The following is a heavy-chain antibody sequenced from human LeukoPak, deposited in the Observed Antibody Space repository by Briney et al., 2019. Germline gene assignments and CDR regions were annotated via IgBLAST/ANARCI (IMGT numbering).Heavy chain of an antibody. CDR2: ISSSGDAI. D-gene: IGHD6-19*01. CDR1: EFTFSSYE. V-gene: IGHV3-48*03. CDR3: ARGVLYSNGWYMRGYFDY. J-gene: IGHJ4*02. Sequence: QPGGSLRLSCAASEFTFSSYEMNWVRQAPGKGLEWVSYISSSGDAIYYADSVEGRFTISRDDAKNSLYLQMNSLRAEDTAVYYCARGVLYSNGWYMRGYFDYWGQETLLTVSS.